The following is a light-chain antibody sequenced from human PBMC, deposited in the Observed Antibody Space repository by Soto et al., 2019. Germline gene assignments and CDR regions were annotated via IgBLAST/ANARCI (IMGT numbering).Light chain of an antibody. Sequence: EIVLTQSPGTLSLSPGERATLSCRASQSVSSSYLAWYQQKSGQAPRLLIYGAFSRATGIPDRFSGSGSGTDFTLTISRLEPEDFAVYYCQQYGSSHTFGQGTRLEIK. CDR2: GAF. CDR1: QSVSSSY. CDR3: QQYGSSHT. J-gene: IGKJ5*01. V-gene: IGKV3-20*01.